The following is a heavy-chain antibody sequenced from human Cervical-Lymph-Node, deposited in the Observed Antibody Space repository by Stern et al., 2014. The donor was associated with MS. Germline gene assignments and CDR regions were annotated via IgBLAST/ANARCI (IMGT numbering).Heavy chain of an antibody. Sequence: QVQLVQSGAEVKRPGSSVTVSCKTSGGSLSTLDISWVRQAPGQGLEWVGEIMPLLGTAHYAQQFKCRLTITADDSTSTVYMDLSSLKSEDTAIYFCARHQAGIAANWGQGTLVTVTS. D-gene: IGHD6-13*01. CDR1: GGSLSTLD. CDR2: IMPLLGTA. V-gene: IGHV1-69*19. CDR3: ARHQAGIAAN. J-gene: IGHJ4*02.